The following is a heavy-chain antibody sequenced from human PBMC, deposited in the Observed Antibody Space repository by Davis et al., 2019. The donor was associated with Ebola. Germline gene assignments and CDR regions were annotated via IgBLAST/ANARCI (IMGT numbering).Heavy chain of an antibody. CDR2: ISSSSSYI. V-gene: IGHV3-21*01. CDR3: ASRRRDSSGYPFDY. D-gene: IGHD3-22*01. J-gene: IGHJ4*02. CDR1: GFTFSSYS. Sequence: GESLKISCAASGFTFSSYSMNWVRQAPGKGLEWVSSISSSSSYIYYADSVKGRFTISRDNAKNSLYLQMNSLRAEDTAVYYCASRRRDSSGYPFDYWGQGTLGTVSS.